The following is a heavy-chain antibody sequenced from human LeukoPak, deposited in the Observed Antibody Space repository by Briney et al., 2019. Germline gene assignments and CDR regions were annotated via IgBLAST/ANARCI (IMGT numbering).Heavy chain of an antibody. CDR1: GFTFSRYW. Sequence: AGGSLRLSCAASGFTFSRYWMHWVRQAPGKGLEWVSRVNGDGSTTTYADSVKGRFTISRDNAKNTLYLQMNSLRVEDTAAYYCAVKGGYNDLDAPFDYWGPGTLVTVSS. J-gene: IGHJ4*02. CDR2: VNGDGSTT. V-gene: IGHV3-74*01. D-gene: IGHD5-12*01. CDR3: AVKGGYNDLDAPFDY.